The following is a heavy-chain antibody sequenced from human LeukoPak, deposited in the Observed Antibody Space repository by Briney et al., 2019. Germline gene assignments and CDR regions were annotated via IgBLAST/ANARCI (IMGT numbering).Heavy chain of an antibody. CDR3: ARVPTYYYDSSGYLDY. Sequence: GGSLRLSCAASGFTFSSYWMSWVRQAPGKGLEWVANIKQDGSEKYYVDSVKGRFTISRDNAKNSLYLQMNSLRAEDTAVYYCARVPTYYYDSSGYLDYWGQGTLVTVSS. V-gene: IGHV3-7*01. CDR1: GFTFSSYW. J-gene: IGHJ4*02. D-gene: IGHD3-22*01. CDR2: IKQDGSEK.